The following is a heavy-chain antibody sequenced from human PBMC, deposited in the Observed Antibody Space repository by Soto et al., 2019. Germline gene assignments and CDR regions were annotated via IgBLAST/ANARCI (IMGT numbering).Heavy chain of an antibody. V-gene: IGHV1-18*01. CDR3: ARGPNSLTGYYGPFEY. CDR2: ISAYNGNT. Sequence: ASVKVSCKASGYTFTSYGISLVRQAPGQGLEWMGWISAYNGNTNYAQKLQGRVTMTTDTSTSTAYMELNSLKTEDTAVYYCARGPNSLTGYYGPFEYWGQGTLVTVS. J-gene: IGHJ4*02. D-gene: IGHD3-9*01. CDR1: GYTFTSYG.